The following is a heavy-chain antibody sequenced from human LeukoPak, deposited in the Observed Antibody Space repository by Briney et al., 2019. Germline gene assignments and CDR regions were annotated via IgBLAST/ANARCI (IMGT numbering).Heavy chain of an antibody. V-gene: IGHV4-39*01. CDR3: ATGRDFWSGHLGFDY. CDR1: GGSISSSSYY. CDR2: IYYSGST. D-gene: IGHD3-3*01. J-gene: IGHJ4*02. Sequence: SETLSLTCTVSGGSISSSSYYWGWIRQPPGKGLEWIGSIYYSGSTYYNPSLKSRVTISLDTSKNQFSLKLSSVTAADTAVYYCATGRDFWSGHLGFDYWGQGTLVTVSS.